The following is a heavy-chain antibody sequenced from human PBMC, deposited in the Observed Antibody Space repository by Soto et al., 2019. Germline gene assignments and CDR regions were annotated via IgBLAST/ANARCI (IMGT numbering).Heavy chain of an antibody. J-gene: IGHJ5*02. Sequence: GGSLILSCTGSGVCVSSSAMSWVRQAPGKGLEWVSGISAGGGGNTYYADSVKGRFTISRDNSKLYLQMNSLRAEDTALYLCATEMSAAPWGQGT. D-gene: IGHD2-15*01. CDR3: ATEMSAAP. V-gene: IGHV3-23*01. CDR1: GVCVSSSA. CDR2: ISAGGGGNT.